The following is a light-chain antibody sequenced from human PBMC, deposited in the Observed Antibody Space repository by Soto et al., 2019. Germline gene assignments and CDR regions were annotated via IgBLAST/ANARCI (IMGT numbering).Light chain of an antibody. V-gene: IGLV2-8*01. CDR1: SSDVGGYNY. CDR3: SSYAGSNNLV. Sequence: QSALTQPPSASGSPGQSVTISCTGTSSDVGGYNYVSWYQQHPGKAPKFMIYEVNKRPSGVPDRFSGSKSGNTASLTVSGLQAEDEGDYYCSSYAGSNNLVFGGGTKLTVL. CDR2: EVN. J-gene: IGLJ2*01.